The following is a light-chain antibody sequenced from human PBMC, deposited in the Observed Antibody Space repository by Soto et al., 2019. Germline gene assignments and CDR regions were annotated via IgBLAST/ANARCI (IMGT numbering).Light chain of an antibody. V-gene: IGLV2-14*03. CDR1: SSDVGGYNS. CDR2: EVS. J-gene: IGLJ1*01. CDR3: SSYTTNSSYV. Sequence: QSALTQPASVSGSPGQSITVSCTGTSSDVGGYNSVSWYQQHPGKPPKLIIYEVSNRPSGVSDRFSGSKSGNTASLTISGLQAEDEADYYCSSYTTNSSYVFATGTKVTV.